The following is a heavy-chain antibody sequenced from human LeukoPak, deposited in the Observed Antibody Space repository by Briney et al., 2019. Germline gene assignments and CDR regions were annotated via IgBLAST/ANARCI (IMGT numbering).Heavy chain of an antibody. CDR3: ARGKIAAGGTFDY. CDR1: VWTFSSYA. V-gene: IGHV1-69*04. D-gene: IGHD6-13*01. Sequence: SVKVSCKASVWTFSSYARRGVRQAPGQGLEWMGRIIPILGIANYAQKFQGRVTITADKSTSTAYMELSSLRSEDTAVYYCARGKIAAGGTFDYWGQGTLVTVSS. CDR2: IIPILGIA. J-gene: IGHJ4*02.